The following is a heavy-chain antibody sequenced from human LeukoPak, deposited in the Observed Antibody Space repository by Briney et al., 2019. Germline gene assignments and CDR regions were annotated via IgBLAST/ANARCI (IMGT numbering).Heavy chain of an antibody. D-gene: IGHD2-21*01. CDR2: VDPEDGET. CDR1: GYTFTDYY. J-gene: IGHJ3*02. Sequence: ASVKVSCKVSGYTFTDYYMHWVQQASGKGLEWMGLVDPEDGETIYAEKFQGRVTITADTSTDTAYMELSSLRSEDTAVYYCATGASYGDAFDIWGQGTMVTVSS. CDR3: ATGASYGDAFDI. V-gene: IGHV1-69-2*01.